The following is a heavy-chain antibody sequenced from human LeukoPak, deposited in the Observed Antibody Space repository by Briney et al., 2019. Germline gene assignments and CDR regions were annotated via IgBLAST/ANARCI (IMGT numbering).Heavy chain of an antibody. CDR1: GFTFSNYG. D-gene: IGHD6-13*01. V-gene: IGHV3-30*18. Sequence: GGSLRLSCAASGFTFSNYGMYWVRQAPGEGLEWVAVISYDGSSEYYADSVKGRFTVSRDNSKSTLYLQMNSLRAEDTAVYYCAKGLQQLVRGWFDPWGQGTLVTVSS. CDR3: AKGLQQLVRGWFDP. CDR2: ISYDGSSE. J-gene: IGHJ5*02.